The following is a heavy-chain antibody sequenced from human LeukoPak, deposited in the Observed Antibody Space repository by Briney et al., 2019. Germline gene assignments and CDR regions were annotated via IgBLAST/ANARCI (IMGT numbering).Heavy chain of an antibody. D-gene: IGHD3-22*01. CDR3: TTAWDYYDSSGYPVDAFDI. V-gene: IGHV3-15*01. CDR2: IKSKRDGGAT. J-gene: IGHJ3*02. CDR1: GFTFTNAW. Sequence: GGSLRLSCEASGFTFTNAWMIWVRQAPGKGPEWVGRIKSKRDGGATDYAAPVKGRFTISRDDSKSTLYLQMNSLKTEDTAVYYCTTAWDYYDSSGYPVDAFDIWGQGTMVTVSS.